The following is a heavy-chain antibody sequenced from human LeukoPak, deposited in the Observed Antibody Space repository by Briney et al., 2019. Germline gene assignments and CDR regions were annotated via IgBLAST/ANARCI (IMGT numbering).Heavy chain of an antibody. CDR1: GLTLSNAW. CDR3: TTFPSSRDY. D-gene: IGHD6-19*01. V-gene: IGHV3-15*01. Sequence: GGSLRLSCAAPGLTLSNAWMTWVRQAPGKGLEWVGRIKSKTDGGTTVYAAPVKGRFTMSRDDSKNTLYLQMDSLKTEDTAVYFCTTFPSSRDYWGQGTLVTVSS. J-gene: IGHJ4*02. CDR2: IKSKTDGGTT.